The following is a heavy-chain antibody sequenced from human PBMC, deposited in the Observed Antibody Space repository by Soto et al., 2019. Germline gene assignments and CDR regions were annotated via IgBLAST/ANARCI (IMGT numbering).Heavy chain of an antibody. CDR3: SRQDKGPGIAGAGYYYGMDV. Sequence: EVPLVQSGAEVKKPGASLRISCKGSGYSFTSYWISWVRQMPGKGREWMGRIDPSDSYTNYSPSFQGHVTISGDKAISTADPQWSSRMASDTAMYYCSRQDKGPGIAGAGYYYGMDVWGQGTTVTVSS. CDR2: IDPSDSYT. V-gene: IGHV5-10-1*01. J-gene: IGHJ6*02. CDR1: GYSFTSYW. D-gene: IGHD6-19*01.